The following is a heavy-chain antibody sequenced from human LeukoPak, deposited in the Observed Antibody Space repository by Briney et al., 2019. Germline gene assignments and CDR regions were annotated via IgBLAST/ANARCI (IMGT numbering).Heavy chain of an antibody. D-gene: IGHD6-6*01. Sequence: ASVKVSCKASGYTFTSYYMHWVRQAPGQGLEWMGLINPTGGSTGYAQKFQGRVTMTRDMSTSTDYMELSSLRSEDTAIYYCARDEVSSSSGGVDYWGQGTLVTVSS. CDR3: ARDEVSSSSGGVDY. CDR1: GYTFTSYY. V-gene: IGHV1-46*01. CDR2: INPTGGST. J-gene: IGHJ4*02.